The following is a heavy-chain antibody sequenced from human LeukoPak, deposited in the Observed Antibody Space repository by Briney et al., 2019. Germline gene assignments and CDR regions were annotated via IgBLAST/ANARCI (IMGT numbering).Heavy chain of an antibody. D-gene: IGHD3-10*01. CDR2: IGTAGDK. CDR1: GFTFSSYD. V-gene: IGHV3-13*01. CDR3: ARAGLRGALDY. J-gene: IGHJ4*02. Sequence: PGGSLRLSCAAYGFTFSSYDMHWVRPAKGKGLEWVSAIGTAGDKYYPGSVKGRFTISRANAKNSLNLQMNSLTAGNTAGYYCARAGLRGALDYWGQGTLVTVSS.